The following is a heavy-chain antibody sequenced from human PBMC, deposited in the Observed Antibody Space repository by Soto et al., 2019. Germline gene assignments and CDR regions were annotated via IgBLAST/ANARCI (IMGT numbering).Heavy chain of an antibody. V-gene: IGHV3-21*01. CDR3: ARAPRRYSSGWYAETIDY. J-gene: IGHJ4*02. Sequence: GGSLRLSCAASGFTFSSYSMNWVRQAPGKGLEWVSSISSSSSYIYYADSVKGRFTISRDNAKNTLYLQMNSLRAEDTAAYYCARAPRRYSSGWYAETIDYWGQGTLVTVSS. CDR1: GFTFSSYS. D-gene: IGHD6-19*01. CDR2: ISSSSSYI.